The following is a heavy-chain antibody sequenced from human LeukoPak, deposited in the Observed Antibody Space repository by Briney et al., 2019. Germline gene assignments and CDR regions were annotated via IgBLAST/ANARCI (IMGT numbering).Heavy chain of an antibody. J-gene: IGHJ6*02. V-gene: IGHV1-69*13. CDR1: GGTFGSYA. CDR3: ASRITIFGVDPALYYYGMDV. D-gene: IGHD3-3*01. CDR2: IIPIFGTA. Sequence: ASVKVSCKASGGTFGSYAISWVRQAPGQGLEWMGWIIPIFGTANYAQKFQGRVTITADESTSTAYMELSSLRSEDTAVYYCASRITIFGVDPALYYYGMDVWGQGTTVTVSS.